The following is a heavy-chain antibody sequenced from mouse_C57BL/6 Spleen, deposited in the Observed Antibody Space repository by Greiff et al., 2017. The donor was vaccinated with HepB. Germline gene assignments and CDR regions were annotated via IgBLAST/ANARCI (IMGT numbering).Heavy chain of an antibody. J-gene: IGHJ2*01. V-gene: IGHV1-82*01. CDR1: GYAFSSSW. Sequence: VKLQQSGPELVKPGASVKISCKASGYAFSSSWMNWVKQRPGKGLEWIGRIYPGDGDTNYNGKFKGKATLTADKSSSTAYMQLSSLTSEDSAVYFCAREEKLYFDYWGQGTTLTVSS. CDR3: AREEKLYFDY. CDR2: IYPGDGDT.